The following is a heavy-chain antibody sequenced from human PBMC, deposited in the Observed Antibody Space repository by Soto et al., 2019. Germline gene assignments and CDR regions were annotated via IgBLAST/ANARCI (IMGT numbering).Heavy chain of an antibody. V-gene: IGHV3-23*01. Sequence: EVQLLESGGGLVQPGGSLRLSCVASGFTFSSYSMSWVRQAPGKGLEWVSGFRSGGDDGTRYYADSVKGRFTISRDNSKNTLFLQMNSLRAEDTAIYYCAKKVNSGPGSQYFDYWGQGTLVTVSS. CDR3: AKKVNSGPGSQYFDY. CDR2: FRSGGDDGTR. J-gene: IGHJ4*02. CDR1: GFTFSSYS. D-gene: IGHD3-10*01.